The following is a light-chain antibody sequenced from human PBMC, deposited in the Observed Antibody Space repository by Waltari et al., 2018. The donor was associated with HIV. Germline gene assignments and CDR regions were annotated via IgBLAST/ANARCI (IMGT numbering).Light chain of an antibody. CDR2: DVS. V-gene: IGLV2-11*01. CDR1: SSDVGGYNY. CDR3: CSYAGSYTLV. J-gene: IGLJ2*01. Sequence: QSALTQPRSVSGSPGQSVTISCTGTSSDVGGYNYVPWYQQHPGKAPKLMIYDVSNRPSGVPVRFSVSNSGNPASLTISGLQAEDEADYYCCSYAGSYTLVFGGGTKLTVL.